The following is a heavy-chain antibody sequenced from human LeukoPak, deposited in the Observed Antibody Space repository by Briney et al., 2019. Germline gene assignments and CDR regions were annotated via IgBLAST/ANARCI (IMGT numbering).Heavy chain of an antibody. J-gene: IGHJ4*02. D-gene: IGHD3-10*01. CDR1: GFTLSRST. CDR2: INSGGGTT. V-gene: IGHV3-23*01. CDR3: AKGTDDVGSYRPFDY. Sequence: GGSLRLSCAASGFTLSRSTMSWLRQAPGKGLEWVSAINSGGGTTSAESVKGRFTISRDDSKNTLYLQMNSLRAEDTAVYYCAKGTDDVGSYRPFDYWGQGTLVTVSS.